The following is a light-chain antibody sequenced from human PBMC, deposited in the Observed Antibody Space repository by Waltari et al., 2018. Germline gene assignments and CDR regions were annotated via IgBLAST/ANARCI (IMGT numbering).Light chain of an antibody. CDR3: QQYKSYPWT. Sequence: EIVLTQSPATLSLSPGERATPPGRASQSVSVYLAWYQQKPGQAPRLLIFDASSRATGIPARFSGSGSGTDFTLTISSLEPDDVATYYCQQYKSYPWTFGQGTKVEI. CDR2: DAS. V-gene: IGKV3-11*01. CDR1: QSVSVY. J-gene: IGKJ1*01.